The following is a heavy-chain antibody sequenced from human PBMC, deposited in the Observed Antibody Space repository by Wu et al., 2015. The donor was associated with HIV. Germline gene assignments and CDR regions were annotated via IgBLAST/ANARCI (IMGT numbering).Heavy chain of an antibody. CDR2: IIPIFGTA. Sequence: QVQLVQSGAEVKKPGSSVKVSCKASGGTFSSYAISWVRQAPGQGLEWMGRIIPIFGTANYAQKFQGRVTITADESTSTAYMELSSLRSEDTAVYYCARALVRRIKDVNNWFDPWGQGTLVTVSS. D-gene: IGHD2-2*01. CDR3: ARALVRRIKDVNNWFDP. V-gene: IGHV1-69*13. CDR1: GGTFSSYA. J-gene: IGHJ5*02.